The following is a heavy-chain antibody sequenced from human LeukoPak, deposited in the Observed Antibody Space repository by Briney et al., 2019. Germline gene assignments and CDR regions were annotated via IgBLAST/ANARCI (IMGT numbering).Heavy chain of an antibody. CDR2: ISYDGSNK. CDR3: AREYCSSTSCYGLDY. V-gene: IGHV3-30-3*01. D-gene: IGHD2-2*01. Sequence: PGRSLRLSCAASGFTFSSYAMHWVRQAPGKGLEWVAVISYDGSNKYYADSVKGRFTISRDNSKNTLYLQMNSLRAEDTAVYYCAREYCSSTSCYGLDYWGQGTLVTVSS. CDR1: GFTFSSYA. J-gene: IGHJ4*02.